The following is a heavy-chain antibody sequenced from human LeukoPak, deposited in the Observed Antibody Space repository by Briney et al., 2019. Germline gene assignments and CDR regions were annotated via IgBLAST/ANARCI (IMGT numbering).Heavy chain of an antibody. Sequence: SETLSLTCKVSGDSLSSSTCNWSWIRQPPGKGLEWIGYISQSGNSYLTPSLKSRATISVDRSKNQFSLTLTSVTAADTAVYYCARDQVDYDTPDHFDYWGKGTLVTVSS. CDR2: ISQSGNS. V-gene: IGHV4-30-2*01. D-gene: IGHD3-22*01. CDR1: GDSLSSSTCN. J-gene: IGHJ4*02. CDR3: ARDQVDYDTPDHFDY.